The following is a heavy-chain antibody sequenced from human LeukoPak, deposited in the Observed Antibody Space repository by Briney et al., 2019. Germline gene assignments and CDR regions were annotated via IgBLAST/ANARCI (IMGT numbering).Heavy chain of an antibody. CDR3: ARWGYSGNSYYSDY. Sequence: GGSLRLSCAASGFTFSSFWMQWVRQALGKGLVCVSRINSDGSNSRYADSVKGRFTISRDNAKNTVYLQMDSLRAEDTAVYYCARWGYSGNSYYSDYWGQGTLVTVSP. CDR2: INSDGSNS. D-gene: IGHD1-26*01. J-gene: IGHJ4*02. CDR1: GFTFSSFW. V-gene: IGHV3-74*01.